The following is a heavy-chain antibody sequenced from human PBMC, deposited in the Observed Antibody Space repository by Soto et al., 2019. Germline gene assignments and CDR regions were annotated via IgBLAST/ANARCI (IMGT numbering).Heavy chain of an antibody. J-gene: IGHJ4*02. D-gene: IGHD6-13*01. V-gene: IGHV3-30-3*01. Sequence: QVQLVESGGGVVQPGRSLRLSCAASGFTFSSYAMHWVRQAPGKGLEWVAVISYDGSNKYYADSVKGRFTISRDNSKNTLHLQMNSLRAEDTAVYYCARDWYEMPFDYWGQGTLVTVSS. CDR3: ARDWYEMPFDY. CDR2: ISYDGSNK. CDR1: GFTFSSYA.